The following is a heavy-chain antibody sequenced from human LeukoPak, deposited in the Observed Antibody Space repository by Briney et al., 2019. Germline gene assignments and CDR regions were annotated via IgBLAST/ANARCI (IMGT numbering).Heavy chain of an antibody. CDR3: AKARGKIQLREGAYYFDY. CDR2: ISYDGSNK. V-gene: IGHV3-30-3*01. Sequence: GGSLRLSCAASGFTFSSYAMHWVRQAPGKGLEWVAVISYDGSNKYYADSVKGRFTISRDNSKNTLYLQMNSLRAEDTAVYYCAKARGKIQLREGAYYFDYWGQGTLVTVSS. D-gene: IGHD5-18*01. CDR1: GFTFSSYA. J-gene: IGHJ4*02.